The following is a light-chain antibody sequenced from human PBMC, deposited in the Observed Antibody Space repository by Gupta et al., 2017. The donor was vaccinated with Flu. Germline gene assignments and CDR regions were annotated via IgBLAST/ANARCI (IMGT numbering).Light chain of an antibody. CDR1: VGGSLF. CDR2: EVS. Sequence: VGGSLFRSCYQQHPREVPKLMIYEVSKRPSGVPDRFSGSKSGNTASLTVSGLPAEDEADYYCRSYAGSNNCVFVGATTVTVL. V-gene: IGLV2-8*01. CDR3: RSYAGSNNCV. J-gene: IGLJ3*02.